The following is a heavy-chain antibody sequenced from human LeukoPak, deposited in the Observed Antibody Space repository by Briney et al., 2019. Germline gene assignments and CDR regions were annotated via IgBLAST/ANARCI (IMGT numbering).Heavy chain of an antibody. J-gene: IGHJ4*02. CDR1: GFSFSTYA. CDR3: AKNFAPGNAFYDF. V-gene: IGHV3-23*01. D-gene: IGHD1-1*01. CDR2: IDWTSHYI. Sequence: GGSLRLSCAASGFSFSTYAMTWVRQAPGRGLEWVSAIDWTSHYIFYRDSVQGRFTTSRDNSRATLFLQMNSLAAEDSAVYYCAKNFAPGNAFYDFWGQGVLVTVSS.